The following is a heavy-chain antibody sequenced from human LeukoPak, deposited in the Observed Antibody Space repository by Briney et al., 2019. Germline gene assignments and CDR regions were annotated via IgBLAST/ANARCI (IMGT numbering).Heavy chain of an antibody. CDR1: GFTFSSYA. CDR2: ISGSGGST. Sequence: GGSLRLSCAASGFTFSSYAMSWVRQAPGKGLEWVSAISGSGGSTYYADSVKGRFTISRDNSKNTLYLQMNSLRAEDTAVYYCARDSRVPQLWFGELWGAFDIWGQGTMVTVSS. D-gene: IGHD3-10*01. J-gene: IGHJ3*02. V-gene: IGHV3-23*01. CDR3: ARDSRVPQLWFGELWGAFDI.